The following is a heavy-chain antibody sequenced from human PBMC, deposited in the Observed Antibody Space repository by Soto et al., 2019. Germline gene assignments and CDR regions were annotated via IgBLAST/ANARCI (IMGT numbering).Heavy chain of an antibody. Sequence: SVKVSCKASGGTFSSYAISWVRQAPGQGLEWMGGIIPIFGTANYAQKFQGRVTITADESTSTAYMELGSLRSEDTAVYYCARVSYYDSSAYGMDVWGQGTTVTVSS. D-gene: IGHD3-22*01. CDR1: GGTFSSYA. CDR2: IIPIFGTA. CDR3: ARVSYYDSSAYGMDV. J-gene: IGHJ6*02. V-gene: IGHV1-69*13.